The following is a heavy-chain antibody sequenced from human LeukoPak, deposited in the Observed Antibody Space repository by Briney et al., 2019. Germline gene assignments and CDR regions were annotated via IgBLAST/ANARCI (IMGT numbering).Heavy chain of an antibody. CDR1: GGSISSSSYY. D-gene: IGHD4-11*01. CDR2: IYYSGST. CDR3: ARATDYSNYVGFWFDP. J-gene: IGHJ5*02. V-gene: IGHV4-39*07. Sequence: SETLSLTCTVSGGSISSSSYYWGWIRQPPGKGLEWIGSIYYSGSTYYNPSLKSRVTISVDTSKNQFSLKLSSVTAADTAVYYCARATDYSNYVGFWFDPWGQATLVTVSS.